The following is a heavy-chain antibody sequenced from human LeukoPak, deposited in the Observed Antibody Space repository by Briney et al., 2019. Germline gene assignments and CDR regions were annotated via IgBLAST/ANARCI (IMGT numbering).Heavy chain of an antibody. J-gene: IGHJ4*02. CDR1: GASISGSGYY. V-gene: IGHV4-39*01. D-gene: IGHD1-26*01. CDR2: IYSSGST. CDR3: AKSGGYGLIDY. Sequence: SETLSLTCTVSGASISGSGYYWGWIRQPPGKGLEWIGSIYSSGSTYYNASLQSRVTISIETSKNQISLRLNSVTAADTAMYYCAKSGGYGLIDYWGQGTLATVSS.